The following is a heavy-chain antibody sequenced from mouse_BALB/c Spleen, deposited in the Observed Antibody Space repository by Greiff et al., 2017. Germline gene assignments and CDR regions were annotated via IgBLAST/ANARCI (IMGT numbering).Heavy chain of an antibody. CDR1: GYAFTNYL. Sequence: VQLQQSGAELVRPGTSVKVSCKASGYAFTNYLIEWVKQRPGQGLEWIGVINPGSGGTNYNEKFKGKATLTADKSSSTAYMQLSSLTSDDSAVYFCARYGNSYAMDYWGQGTSVTVSS. J-gene: IGHJ4*01. CDR2: INPGSGGT. V-gene: IGHV1-54*01. D-gene: IGHD2-1*01. CDR3: ARYGNSYAMDY.